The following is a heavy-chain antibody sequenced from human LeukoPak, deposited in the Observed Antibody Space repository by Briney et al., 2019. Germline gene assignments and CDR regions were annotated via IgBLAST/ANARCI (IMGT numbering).Heavy chain of an antibody. CDR3: AGRAARFFDY. D-gene: IGHD6-25*01. V-gene: IGHV4-59*01. J-gene: IGHJ4*02. CDR2: IFYSGSS. CDR1: GDSLNSYY. Sequence: SETLSLTCTVSGDSLNSYYWSWIRQPPGEGLQWIGYIFYSGSSNYNASLRSRVAISVDTSKNQFSLKLTSVTAADTAVYYCAGRAARFFDYWGQGILVTISS.